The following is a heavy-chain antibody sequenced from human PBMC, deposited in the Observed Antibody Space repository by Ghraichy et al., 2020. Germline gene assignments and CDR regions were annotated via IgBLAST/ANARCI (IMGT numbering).Heavy chain of an antibody. CDR3: TTVGVF. CDR1: GFTFSNAW. J-gene: IGHJ4*02. Sequence: GESLNISCAASGFTFSNAWMIWVRQAPGKGLEWVGRIKSNTDGGTTDYAAPVKGRFTISRDDSKNTLYLQMNSLKTEDTAVYYCTTVGVFWGQGTLVTVSS. V-gene: IGHV3-15*07. CDR2: IKSNTDGGTT. D-gene: IGHD1-26*01.